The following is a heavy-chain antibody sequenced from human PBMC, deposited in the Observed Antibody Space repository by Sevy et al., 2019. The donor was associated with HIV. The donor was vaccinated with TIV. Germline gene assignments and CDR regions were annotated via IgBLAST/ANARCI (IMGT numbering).Heavy chain of an antibody. J-gene: IGHJ4*02. CDR2: IKKKTDDGPT. D-gene: IGHD2-15*01. V-gene: IGHV3-15*01. Sequence: GGSLRLSCEASGLSFKDAWMSWVRQAPGKGLEWVGGIKKKTDDGPTDYGTPVKGRFTVSRDDSKNTLFLQMNSLKIDDTGVYYSTTGHCSRGACQDFWGLRTLVTVSS. CDR3: TTGHCSRGACQDF. CDR1: GLSFKDAW.